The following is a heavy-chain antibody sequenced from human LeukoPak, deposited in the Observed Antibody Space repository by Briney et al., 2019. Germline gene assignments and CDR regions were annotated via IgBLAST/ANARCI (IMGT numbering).Heavy chain of an antibody. CDR3: ARRKSVVVGFDY. CDR2: IYTSGST. Sequence: PSETLSLTCTVSGGSISSYYGSWIRQPAGKGLRWSGRIYTSGSTNYNPSLKSRVTISVDTSKNQFSLKLSSVTAADTAVYYCARRKSVVVGFDYWGQGTLVTVSS. V-gene: IGHV4-4*07. J-gene: IGHJ4*02. CDR1: GGSISSYY. D-gene: IGHD2-15*01.